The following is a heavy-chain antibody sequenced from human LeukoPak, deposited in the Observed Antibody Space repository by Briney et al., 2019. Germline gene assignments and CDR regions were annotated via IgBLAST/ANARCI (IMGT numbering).Heavy chain of an antibody. J-gene: IGHJ4*02. Sequence: QTLSLTCAISGDSVSSNGAAWNWIRHSPSRGLEWLGRTYYRSKWYNGYALSVKSRITIRPDTSKNQFSLQLNSVTPEDTAVYYCARNFDGYLEYWGQGTLVTVSS. CDR3: ARNFDGYLEY. CDR1: GDSVSSNGAA. D-gene: IGHD5-24*01. CDR2: TYYRSKWYN. V-gene: IGHV6-1*01.